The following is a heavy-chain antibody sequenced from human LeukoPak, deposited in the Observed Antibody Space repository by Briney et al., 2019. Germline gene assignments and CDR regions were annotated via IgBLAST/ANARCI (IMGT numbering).Heavy chain of an antibody. CDR2: IYYSGST. CDR3: ARHGRLGSSWYRY. J-gene: IGHJ4*02. V-gene: IGHV4-30-4*01. CDR1: GGSISSGDYY. D-gene: IGHD6-13*01. Sequence: SQTLSLTCTVSGGSISSGDYYWSWIRQPPGKGLEWIGYIYYSGSTNYNPSLKSRVTISVDTSKNQFSPKLSSVTAADTAVYYCARHGRLGSSWYRYWGQGTLVTVSS.